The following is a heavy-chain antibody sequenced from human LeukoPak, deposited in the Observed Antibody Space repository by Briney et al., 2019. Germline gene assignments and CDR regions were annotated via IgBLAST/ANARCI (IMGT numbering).Heavy chain of an antibody. J-gene: IGHJ5*02. Sequence: PSETLSLTCAVYGGSFSGYYWSWIRQPPGKGLEWIGEINHSGSTNYNPSLKSRVTISVDTSKNQFSLKLSSVTAADTAVYYCARGYYTWRWLDPWGQGTLVTVSS. CDR1: GGSFSGYY. D-gene: IGHD3-3*01. CDR3: ARGYYTWRWLDP. CDR2: INHSGST. V-gene: IGHV4-34*01.